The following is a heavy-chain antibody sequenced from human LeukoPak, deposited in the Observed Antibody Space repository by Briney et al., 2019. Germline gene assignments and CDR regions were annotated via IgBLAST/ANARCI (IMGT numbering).Heavy chain of an antibody. CDR2: ISGSGGST. D-gene: IGHD6-13*01. CDR1: GFTFSSYA. J-gene: IGHJ4*02. CDR3: AKIPVGAEGVSSGWYLFFYN. Sequence: GGSLRLSCAASGFTFSSYAMSWVRQAPGKGLEWVSAISGSGGSTYYADSVKGRFTISRDNSKNTLYLQMNSLRAEDTAVYYCAKIPVGAEGVSSGWYLFFYNCGQGKLGSVSS. V-gene: IGHV3-23*01.